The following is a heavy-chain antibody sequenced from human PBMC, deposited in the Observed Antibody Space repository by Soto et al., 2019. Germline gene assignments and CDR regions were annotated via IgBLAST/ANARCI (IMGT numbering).Heavy chain of an antibody. CDR1: GYTFTSYG. V-gene: IGHV1-18*01. Sequence: VSVKVSCKASGYTFTSYGISWVRQAPGQGLEWMGWISAYNGNTNYAQKLQGRVTMTTDTSTSTAYMELRSLRSDDTAVYYCANLIVFHSSYYHDYWGHGTLVTVSS. CDR3: ANLIVFHSSYYHDY. J-gene: IGHJ4*01. CDR2: ISAYNGNT. D-gene: IGHD1-26*01.